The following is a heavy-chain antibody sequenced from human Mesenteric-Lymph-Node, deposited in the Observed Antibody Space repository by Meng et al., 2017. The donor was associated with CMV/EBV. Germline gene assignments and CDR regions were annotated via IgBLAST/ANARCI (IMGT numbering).Heavy chain of an antibody. D-gene: IGHD3-10*01. CDR2: INNNGDPM. CDR3: ARELKLNYIGSGTLYYFYGLDV. CDR1: GFTFSSYG. J-gene: IGHJ6*02. V-gene: IGHV3-48*04. Sequence: GESLKISCAASGFTFSSYGMHWVRQAPGKGLEWLAYINNNGDPMYYADSVKGRFTISRDNAKNSLYLQMNSLRAEDTAVYFCARELKLNYIGSGTLYYFYGLDVWGQGTTVTVSS.